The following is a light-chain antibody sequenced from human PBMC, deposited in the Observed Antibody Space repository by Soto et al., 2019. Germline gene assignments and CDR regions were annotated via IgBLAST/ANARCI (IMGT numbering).Light chain of an antibody. J-gene: IGLJ1*01. V-gene: IGLV2-8*01. Sequence: FAGTQPRRASGFIRQSVTISCTETSSDIGAYIYVSWYQQHLGKAPKLMISEVSRRPSGVPERFSGSKSGNTASLTVSGLQADDEAHYYCSSYADSNNFGFGTGTKVTVL. CDR1: SSDIGAYIY. CDR2: EVS. CDR3: SSYADSNNFG.